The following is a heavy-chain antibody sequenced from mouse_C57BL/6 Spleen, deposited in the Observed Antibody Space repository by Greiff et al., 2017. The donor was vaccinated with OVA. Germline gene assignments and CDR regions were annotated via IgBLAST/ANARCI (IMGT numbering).Heavy chain of an antibody. V-gene: IGHV1-18*01. CDR1: GYTFTDYN. D-gene: IGHD1-1*01. Sequence: VQLQQSGPELVKPGASVKIPCKASGYTFTDYNMDWVKQSHGKSLEWIGDINPNNGGTIYNQKFKGKATLTVDKSSSTAYMELRSLTSEDTAVYYCAREGFDDYGRSYGYFDVWGTGTTVTVSA. CDR3: AREGFDDYGRSYGYFDV. CDR2: INPNNGGT. J-gene: IGHJ1*03.